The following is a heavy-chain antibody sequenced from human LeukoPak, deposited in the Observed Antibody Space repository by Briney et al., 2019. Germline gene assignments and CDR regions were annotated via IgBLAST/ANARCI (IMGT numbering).Heavy chain of an antibody. CDR2: FDPEDGET. Sequence: GASVKVSCKVSGYTLTELSMHWVRQAPGKGLEWMGGFDPEDGETIYAQKFQGRVTMTEDTSTDTAYMELSSLRSEDTAVYYCGLVVPSVGWFDPWGQGTLVTVSS. CDR3: GLVVPSVGWFDP. J-gene: IGHJ5*02. CDR1: GYTLTELS. V-gene: IGHV1-24*01. D-gene: IGHD2-2*01.